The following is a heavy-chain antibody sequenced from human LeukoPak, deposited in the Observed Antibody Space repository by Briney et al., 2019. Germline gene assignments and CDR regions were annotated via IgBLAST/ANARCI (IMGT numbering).Heavy chain of an antibody. CDR3: AKAKSYGEYYYYYGMDV. V-gene: IGHV3-23*01. D-gene: IGHD4-17*01. CDR2: ISGSGDST. CDR1: GFTFNSYA. J-gene: IGHJ6*02. Sequence: GGPLTLLCAASGFTFNSYAMSWVRQAPGKGLEWDSAISGSGDSTYYADAVTGRFTISRDNSKNTLYLQMNSLSAEDTAVYYCAKAKSYGEYYYYYGMDVGGQGTTVTVSS.